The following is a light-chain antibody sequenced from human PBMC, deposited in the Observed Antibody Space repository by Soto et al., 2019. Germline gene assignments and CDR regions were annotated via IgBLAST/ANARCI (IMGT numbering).Light chain of an antibody. CDR2: DAS. V-gene: IGKV3-15*01. CDR3: QQYNNWPIT. CDR1: QTLSSN. J-gene: IGKJ5*01. Sequence: IVMTQSPATLSVSPGERATLSCRASQTLSSNLAWYQQKPGQAPRLLIYDASTRDTGIPARFSGSGSGTEFTLTISSLQSEDFAVYYCQQYNNWPITFGQGTRLEIK.